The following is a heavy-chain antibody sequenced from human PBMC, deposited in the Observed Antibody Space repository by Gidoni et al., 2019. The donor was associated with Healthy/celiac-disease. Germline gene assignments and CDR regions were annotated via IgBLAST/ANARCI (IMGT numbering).Heavy chain of an antibody. CDR1: GFTFSSYG. Sequence: QVQLVESGGGVVQPGSSLRLSCAASGFTFSSYGMHWVRQAPGKGLEWVAVIWYDGSKKYYADSVKGRFTISRDNSKNTLYLQMNSLRAEDTAVYYCARDPGYCSSTSCGWFDPWGQGTLVTVSS. V-gene: IGHV3-33*01. CDR2: IWYDGSKK. D-gene: IGHD2-2*01. CDR3: ARDPGYCSSTSCGWFDP. J-gene: IGHJ5*02.